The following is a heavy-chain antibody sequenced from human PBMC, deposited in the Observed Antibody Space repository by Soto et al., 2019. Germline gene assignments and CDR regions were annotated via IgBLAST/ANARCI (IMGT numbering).Heavy chain of an antibody. CDR1: GGSFNGYY. CDR3: AREEVPQWFSKGYYGMDV. V-gene: IGHV4-34*01. D-gene: IGHD6-13*01. CDR2: INHGGGT. J-gene: IGHJ6*04. Sequence: PSETLSLTCAVDGGSFNGYYWTWIRQTPGKGLEWIGEINHGGGTNYNPSLKSRVTILIDTSKNQFSLKLNSVTAADTAVYYCAREEVPQWFSKGYYGMDVWGKGTTVTVSS.